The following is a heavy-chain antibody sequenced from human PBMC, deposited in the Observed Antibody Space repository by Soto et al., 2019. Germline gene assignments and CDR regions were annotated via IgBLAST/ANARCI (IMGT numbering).Heavy chain of an antibody. CDR3: ATGTYSSSFDV. CDR1: GGTFSSYA. CDR2: ISPFIGNA. D-gene: IGHD6-6*01. J-gene: IGHJ3*01. Sequence: ASVKVSCKASGGTFSSYAISWVRQAPGQGLEWMGGISPFIGNANYAQRFQGRVTITAXPXXNXXXMELSSLRSDDTAVYYCATGTYSSSFDVWG. V-gene: IGHV1-69*10.